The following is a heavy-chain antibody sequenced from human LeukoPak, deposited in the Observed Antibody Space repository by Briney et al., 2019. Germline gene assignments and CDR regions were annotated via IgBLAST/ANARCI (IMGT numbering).Heavy chain of an antibody. V-gene: IGHV4-4*07. CDR3: ARSVRGLYYFDY. Sequence: PSETLSLTCTVAGGSISSYYWSWIRQPAGKGLDWVGRVYTGGSTNYNPPLKSRVTRSVDTSKNQFSLKLSSVTAADTAVYYCARSVRGLYYFDYWGQGTLVTVSS. CDR2: VYTGGST. J-gene: IGHJ4*02. D-gene: IGHD3-16*01. CDR1: GGSISSYY.